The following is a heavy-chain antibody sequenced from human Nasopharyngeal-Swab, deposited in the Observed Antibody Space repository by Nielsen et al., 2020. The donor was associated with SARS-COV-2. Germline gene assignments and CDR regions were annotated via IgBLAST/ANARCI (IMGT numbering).Heavy chain of an antibody. CDR2: INTGNGVT. Sequence: ASVKVSCKASGYTFTSYAIHWVRQAPGQRLEWMGWINTGNGVTKYSEKFQDRVTITRDTLANIAYMDLSSLRSEDTAVYYCVRAYYDSGGFSNPFDNWGQGTLVTVPS. CDR1: GYTFTSYA. J-gene: IGHJ4*02. CDR3: VRAYYDSGGFSNPFDN. V-gene: IGHV1-3*04. D-gene: IGHD3-22*01.